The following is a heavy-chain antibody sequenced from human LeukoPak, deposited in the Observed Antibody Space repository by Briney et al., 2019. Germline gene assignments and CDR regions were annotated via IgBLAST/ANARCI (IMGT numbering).Heavy chain of an antibody. CDR2: ISAYNGKT. Sequence: ASVKVSCKASDYTFTNYGISWVRQAPGQGLEWMGWISAYNGKTYYAQKFQGRVTVTTDTSTSTAYMDLRSLRSDDTAVYYCARKPHYYGSGSYSPFDYWGQGTLVTVSS. CDR3: ARKPHYYGSGSYSPFDY. J-gene: IGHJ4*02. V-gene: IGHV1-18*01. D-gene: IGHD3-10*01. CDR1: DYTFTNYG.